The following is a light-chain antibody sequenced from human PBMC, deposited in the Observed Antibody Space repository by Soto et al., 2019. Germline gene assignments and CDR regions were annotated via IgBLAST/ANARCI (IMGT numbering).Light chain of an antibody. CDR2: GAS. Sequence: EIVMTQSPATLSVSPGERATLSCRASQSVSSNLAWYQQKPGQAPRLLIYGASTRATGIPARFSGSGSGTEVTLTISSLQSEDFAVYYCQQYNNWAPWTFGQGTKVEIK. CDR3: QQYNNWAPWT. J-gene: IGKJ1*01. V-gene: IGKV3-15*01. CDR1: QSVSSN.